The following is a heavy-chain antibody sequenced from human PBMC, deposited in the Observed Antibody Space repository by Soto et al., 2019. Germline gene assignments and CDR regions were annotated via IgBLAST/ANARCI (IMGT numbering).Heavy chain of an antibody. Sequence: GGSLRLSCAASGFTFSSYSMNWVRQAPGKGLEWVSSISSSSSYIYYADSVKGRFTISRDNAKNSLYLQMNSLRAEDTAVYYCARGVGATNLHYCGMDVWGQGTTVTVSS. CDR3: ARGVGATNLHYCGMDV. D-gene: IGHD1-26*01. CDR2: ISSSSSYI. J-gene: IGHJ6*02. CDR1: GFTFSSYS. V-gene: IGHV3-21*01.